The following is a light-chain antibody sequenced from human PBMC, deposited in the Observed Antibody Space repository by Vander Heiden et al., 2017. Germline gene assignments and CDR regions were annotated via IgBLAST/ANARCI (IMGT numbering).Light chain of an antibody. J-gene: IGKJ2*01. CDR3: QQYGTL. CDR2: GAS. CDR1: QSVSSSY. Sequence: DILLTQSPGTLSLSPGDRATLSCRASQSVSSSYLAWYQQKPGQAPRLLIYGASSRATGIPDRFSGSGSGTDFTLTISRLEPEDFAVYYCQQYGTLFGQGTKLEIK. V-gene: IGKV3-20*01.